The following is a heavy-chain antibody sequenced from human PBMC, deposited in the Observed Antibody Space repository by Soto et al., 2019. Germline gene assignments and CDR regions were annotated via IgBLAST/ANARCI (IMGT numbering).Heavy chain of an antibody. CDR1: GTSISSSYW. CDR2: MYHSGIT. D-gene: IGHD2-21*02. V-gene: IGHV4-4*02. CDR3: ATLPPLIVAVVSAIHT. Sequence: SETLSLTCVVSGTSISSSYWWTWVRQAPGKGLEWIGEMYHSGITNYNPSLKSRVTMSVDKSNNQFSLKLTSVTAADTAIYYCATLPPLIVAVVSAIHTWGQETPVTISS. J-gene: IGHJ5*02.